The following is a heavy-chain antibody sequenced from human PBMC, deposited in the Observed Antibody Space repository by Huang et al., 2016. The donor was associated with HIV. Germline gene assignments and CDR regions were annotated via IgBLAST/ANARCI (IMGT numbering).Heavy chain of an antibody. J-gene: IGHJ6*03. CDR1: GGTFSSFA. Sequence: QVQLVQSGAELKKPGSSVRVSCKASGGTFSSFAISWLRQAPGHRLEWMGGIISIFSVTNYAEKFQDRVTITADESTSTAYMELSSLRSEDTATYYCAGGGANLYYDYHLDVWGKGTTVTVSS. D-gene: IGHD2-15*01. V-gene: IGHV1-69*13. CDR3: AGGGANLYYDYHLDV. CDR2: IISIFSVT.